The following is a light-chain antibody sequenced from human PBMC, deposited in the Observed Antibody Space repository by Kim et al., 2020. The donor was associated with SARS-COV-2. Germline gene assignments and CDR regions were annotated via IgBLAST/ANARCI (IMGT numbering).Light chain of an antibody. CDR1: SSNIGTGYD. J-gene: IGLJ3*02. CDR3: QTYDSRLSGSV. CDR2: GKD. Sequence: QRVTISCTGSSSNIGTGYDVHWYQQLPGAAPKLLIYGKDNRPSGVPDRFSGSTSGTSASLAITGLQAEDEADYYCQTYDSRLSGSVFGGGTQLTVL. V-gene: IGLV1-40*01.